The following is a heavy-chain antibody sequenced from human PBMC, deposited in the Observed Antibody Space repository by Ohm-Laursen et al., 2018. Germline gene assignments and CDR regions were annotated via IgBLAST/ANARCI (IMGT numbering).Heavy chain of an antibody. Sequence: GSLRLSCTASGFSFSDFYMSWIRQAPGQGLEWVSYITSSGATQSYADSVKGRFTISRDNAKNSLYLEMNSLRAEDTAVYYCARNLGYCSGEGCYYFDPWGQGTLVIVSS. CDR3: ARNLGYCSGEGCYYFDP. J-gene: IGHJ5*02. V-gene: IGHV3-11*01. D-gene: IGHD2-15*01. CDR1: GFSFSDFY. CDR2: ITSSGATQ.